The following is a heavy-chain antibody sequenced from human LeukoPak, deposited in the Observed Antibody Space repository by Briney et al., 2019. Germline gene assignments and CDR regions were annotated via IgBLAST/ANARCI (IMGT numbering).Heavy chain of an antibody. J-gene: IGHJ6*03. D-gene: IGHD2/OR15-2a*01. CDR3: ARALRWTTDSYYDMDV. CDR2: TNPNSGNT. Sequence: ASVKLSCKASGHTFTSYDINWVRQASGHRLEWMGGTNPNSGNTGDAQELHGRVTMTKNTSITSAYMELSSLRSENTAVYYCARALRWTTDSYYDMDVWGKGTTVTVSS. CDR1: GHTFTSYD. V-gene: IGHV1-8*01.